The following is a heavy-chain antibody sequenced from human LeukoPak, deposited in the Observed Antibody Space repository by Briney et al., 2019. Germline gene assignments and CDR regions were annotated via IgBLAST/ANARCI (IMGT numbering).Heavy chain of an antibody. CDR3: VANYGDTTQ. J-gene: IGHJ4*02. D-gene: IGHD4-17*01. CDR1: GFTFSSYS. V-gene: IGHV3-33*08. Sequence: PGGSLRLSCAASGFTFSSYSMNWVRQAPGKGLEWVAVIWYDGSNKYYADSVKGRFTISRDNSKNTLYLEMNSLRAEDTAVYYCVANYGDTTQWGQGTLVTVSS. CDR2: IWYDGSNK.